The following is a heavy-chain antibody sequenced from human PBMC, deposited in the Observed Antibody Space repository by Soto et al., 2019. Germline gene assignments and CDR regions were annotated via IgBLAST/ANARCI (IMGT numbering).Heavy chain of an antibody. CDR2: IYYSGST. V-gene: IGHV4-59*01. Sequence: ASETLSLTRTVSGGSISSYYWSWIRQPPGKGLEWIWDIYYSGSTNYKPSLKSRVTISVDTSKNQFSLKLSPVTAADTAVYYCARGAGEYCSSTSCYRRYYYYYYMDVWGKGTTVTAP. CDR1: GGSISSYY. CDR3: ARGAGEYCSSTSCYRRYYYYYYMDV. D-gene: IGHD2-2*01. J-gene: IGHJ6*03.